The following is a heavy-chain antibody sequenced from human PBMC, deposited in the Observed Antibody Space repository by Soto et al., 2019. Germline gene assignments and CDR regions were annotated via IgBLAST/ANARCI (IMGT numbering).Heavy chain of an antibody. CDR2: ISYDGSNK. CDR3: ARDHPSSLYYYYGMDV. V-gene: IGHV3-30-3*01. CDR1: GFTFSSYA. D-gene: IGHD2-15*01. J-gene: IGHJ6*02. Sequence: VQLVESGGGVVQPGRSLRLSCAASGFTFSSYAMHWVRQAPGKGLEWVAVISYDGSNKYYADSVKGRFTISRDNSKNTLYLQMNSLRAEDTAVYYCARDHPSSLYYYYGMDVWGQGTTVTVSS.